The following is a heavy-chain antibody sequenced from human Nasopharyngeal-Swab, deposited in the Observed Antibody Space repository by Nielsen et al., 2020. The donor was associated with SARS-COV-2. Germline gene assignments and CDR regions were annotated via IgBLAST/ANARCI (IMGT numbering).Heavy chain of an antibody. J-gene: IGHJ4*02. CDR3: ARPLWSYADHFDY. CDR2: IYPGDSET. CDR1: GYRFTSYW. Sequence: GGSLRLSCKGSGYRFTSYWIGWARQMPGKGLEWMGIIYPGDSETRYSPSFQGQVTISADKSISTAYLQWSSLKASDTAVYYCARPLWSYADHFDYWGQGTLVTVSS. D-gene: IGHD1-26*01. V-gene: IGHV5-51*01.